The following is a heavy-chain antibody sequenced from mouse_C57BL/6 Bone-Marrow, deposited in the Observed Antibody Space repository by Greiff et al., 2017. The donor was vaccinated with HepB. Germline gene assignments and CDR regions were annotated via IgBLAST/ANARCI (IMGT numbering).Heavy chain of an antibody. CDR1: GYTFTSYW. D-gene: IGHD1-1*01. CDR3: ARGGTRTVGWYFDV. V-gene: IGHV1-61*01. J-gene: IGHJ1*03. CDR2: IYPSDSET. Sequence: QVQLQQPGAELVRPGSSVKLSCKASGYTFTSYWMDWVKQRPGQGLEWIGNIYPSDSETHYNQKFKDKATLTVDKSSSTAYMQLSSLTSEDSAVYYCARGGTRTVGWYFDVWGTGTTVTVSS.